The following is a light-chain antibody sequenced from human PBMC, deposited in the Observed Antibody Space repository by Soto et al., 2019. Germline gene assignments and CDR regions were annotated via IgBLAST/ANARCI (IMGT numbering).Light chain of an antibody. Sequence: QSALTQPASVSGSPGQSITISCTGTSSDVGGYNYVSWYQQHPGKAPKVMIYEVSNWPSGVSNRFSGSKSGNTASLTISGLQAEDEADYYCSSYTISSTLVFGGGTKVTVL. CDR3: SSYTISSTLV. V-gene: IGLV2-14*01. J-gene: IGLJ2*01. CDR1: SSDVGGYNY. CDR2: EVS.